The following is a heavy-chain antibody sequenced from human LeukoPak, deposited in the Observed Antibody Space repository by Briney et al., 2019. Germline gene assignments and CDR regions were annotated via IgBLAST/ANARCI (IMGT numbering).Heavy chain of an antibody. V-gene: IGHV1-18*04. CDR2: ISAYNGNT. Sequence: ASVKVSCKASGYTFTSYGISWVRQAPGQGLEWMGCISAYNGNTNYAQKLQGRVTMTTDTSTSTAYMELRSLRSDDTAVYYCARGMPVLRYFDWLLEYNWFDPWGQGTLVTVSS. J-gene: IGHJ5*02. D-gene: IGHD3-9*01. CDR3: ARGMPVLRYFDWLLEYNWFDP. CDR1: GYTFTSYG.